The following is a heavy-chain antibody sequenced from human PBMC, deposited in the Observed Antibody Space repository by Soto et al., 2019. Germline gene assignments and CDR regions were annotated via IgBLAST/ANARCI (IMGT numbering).Heavy chain of an antibody. D-gene: IGHD2-21*02. Sequence: GASVKVSCTASGYTLSSYAMHWLRQAPGQRLEWMGWIHAGNGNTKYSQKFQGRVTITRDTSASTAYMELSSLRSEDTAVYYCASEYCGGDCYSAARYGMDVWGQGTTVTVSS. CDR2: IHAGNGNT. CDR3: ASEYCGGDCYSAARYGMDV. CDR1: GYTLSSYA. V-gene: IGHV1-3*01. J-gene: IGHJ6*02.